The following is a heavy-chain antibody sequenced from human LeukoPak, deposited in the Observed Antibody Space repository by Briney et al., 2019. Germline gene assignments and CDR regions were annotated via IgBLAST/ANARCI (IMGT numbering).Heavy chain of an antibody. D-gene: IGHD3-22*01. CDR2: INQGGSEK. CDR3: ARGTLYYYEMFDY. CDR1: GFTFSSYW. J-gene: IGHJ4*02. V-gene: IGHV3-7*03. Sequence: GGSLRLSCAASGFTFSSYWMTWVRQAPGKGLEWVANINQGGSEKYYVDSVKGRFTISRDNAKNSLYLQVNSLRADDTAVYYCARGTLYYYEMFDYWGQGTLVTVSS.